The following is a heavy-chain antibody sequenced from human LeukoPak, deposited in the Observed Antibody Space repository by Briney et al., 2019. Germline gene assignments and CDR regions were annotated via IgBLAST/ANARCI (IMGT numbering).Heavy chain of an antibody. CDR2: IWHDGSIE. J-gene: IGHJ6*02. Sequence: HPGRSLRLSCAASGFTLSGSDMHWVRQAPGKGLKWVAVIWHDGSIESYADSVKGRFTVSRDNSKTTLYLQMNSLRAEDTAVYYCATGPLNDYGMGDWGQGTTVTVSS. CDR3: ATGPLNDYGMGD. V-gene: IGHV3-33*03. CDR1: GFTLSGSD.